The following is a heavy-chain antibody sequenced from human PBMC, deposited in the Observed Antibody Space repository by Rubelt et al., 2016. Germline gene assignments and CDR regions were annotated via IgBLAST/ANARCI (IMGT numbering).Heavy chain of an antibody. CDR3: ARGKEGLGVTMMDY. V-gene: IGHV4-34*01. Sequence: QLQLQESGPGLLKPSETLSLTCAVYGGSFSGYYWSWIRQPPGKGLEWIGEITHSGSTNYNPSLKSRVTLSVDTSKNQFSLKLSSGTAADTAVYYCARGKEGLGVTMMDYWGQGTLVTVSS. J-gene: IGHJ4*02. D-gene: IGHD3-22*01. CDR1: GGSFSGYY. CDR2: ITHSGST.